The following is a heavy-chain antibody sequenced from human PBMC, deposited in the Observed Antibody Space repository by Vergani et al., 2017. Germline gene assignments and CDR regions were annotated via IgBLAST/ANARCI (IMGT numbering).Heavy chain of an antibody. J-gene: IGHJ5*02. CDR2: TWYDGNNK. CDR1: GFTFNQYG. Sequence: QVQLVESGGGVVQPGRSLRLSCAASGFTFNQYGMHWVRQAPGKGLEWVAVTWYDGNNKQYAYSVKGRFTIYRDNSKSTMYLQMNSPKDEDTGVYYCARDLRLLYNRFDPWGQGTLVTVSS. V-gene: IGHV3-33*01. D-gene: IGHD1-14*01. CDR3: ARDLRLLYNRFDP.